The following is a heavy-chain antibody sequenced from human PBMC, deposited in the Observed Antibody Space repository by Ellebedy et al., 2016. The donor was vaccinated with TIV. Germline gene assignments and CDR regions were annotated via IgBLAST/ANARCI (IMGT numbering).Heavy chain of an antibody. CDR1: GGSISSYY. V-gene: IGHV4-59*01. Sequence: SETLSLXXTVSGGSISSYYWSWIRQPPGKGLEWIGYIYYSGSTNYNPSLKSRVTISVDTSKNQFSLKLSSVTAADTAVYYCARLLGESYFDYWGQGTLVTVSS. CDR2: IYYSGST. CDR3: ARLLGESYFDY. D-gene: IGHD3-10*01. J-gene: IGHJ4*02.